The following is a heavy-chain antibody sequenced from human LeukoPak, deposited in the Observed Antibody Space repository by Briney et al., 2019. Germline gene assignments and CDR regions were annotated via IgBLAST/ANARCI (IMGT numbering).Heavy chain of an antibody. D-gene: IGHD3-10*01. Sequence: GGSLRLSCAASGFTFDDYAMHWVRQVPGKGLEWVSSISWNSGNIGYADSVKGRFTISGDNAKNSLYLQMISLRAEDTALYYCAKDFYGSGSYYVDYWGQGTLVTVSS. V-gene: IGHV3-9*01. J-gene: IGHJ4*02. CDR3: AKDFYGSGSYYVDY. CDR2: ISWNSGNI. CDR1: GFTFDDYA.